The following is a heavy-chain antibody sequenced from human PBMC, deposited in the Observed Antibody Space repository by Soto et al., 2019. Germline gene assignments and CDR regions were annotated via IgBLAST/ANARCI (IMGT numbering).Heavy chain of an antibody. J-gene: IGHJ4*02. CDR3: ARGLDSGSYYVPLDFDY. D-gene: IGHD1-26*01. Sequence: SETLSLTCAAYGGSFSGYYWSWIRQPPGKGLEWIGEINHSGSTNYNPSLKSRVTISVDTSKNQFSLKLSSVTAADTAVYYCARGLDSGSYYVPLDFDYWGQGTLVTVSS. V-gene: IGHV4-34*01. CDR1: GGSFSGYY. CDR2: INHSGST.